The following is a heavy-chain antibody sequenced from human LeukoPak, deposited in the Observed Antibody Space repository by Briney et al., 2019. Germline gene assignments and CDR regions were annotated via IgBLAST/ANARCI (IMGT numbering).Heavy chain of an antibody. CDR1: GYTFTSYG. CDR3: ARSGLRPDY. CDR2: ISAYNGNT. Sequence: ASVKVSCKASGYTFTSYGISWVRQAPGQGLEWMGWISAYNGNTNYAQKFQGRVTMTTDTSTSTAYMELRSLKFDDTAMYFCARSGLRPDYWGQGTLVTVSS. D-gene: IGHD4-17*01. J-gene: IGHJ4*02. V-gene: IGHV1-18*01.